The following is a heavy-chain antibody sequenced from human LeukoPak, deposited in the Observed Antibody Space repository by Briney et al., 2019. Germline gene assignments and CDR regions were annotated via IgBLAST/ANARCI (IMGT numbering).Heavy chain of an antibody. J-gene: IGHJ4*02. D-gene: IGHD3-10*01. Sequence: GRSLRLSCAASGFTFDDYAMHWVRQAPGKGLEWVSAISGSGGSTYYADSVKGRFTISRDNSKNTLYLQMNSLRAEDTAVYYCAKMEPLLLFGYWGQGTLVTVSS. CDR1: GFTFDDYA. V-gene: IGHV3-23*01. CDR3: AKMEPLLLFGY. CDR2: ISGSGGST.